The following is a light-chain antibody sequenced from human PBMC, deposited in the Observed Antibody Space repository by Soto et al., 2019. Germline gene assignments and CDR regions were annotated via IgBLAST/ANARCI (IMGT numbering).Light chain of an antibody. CDR3: AAWDDSLIAVV. CDR1: SSNIGSNT. CDR2: NND. V-gene: IGLV1-44*01. Sequence: QSVLTQPPSASGTTGQRVTISCSGSSSNIGSNTVNWYQRLPETAPRFLMYNNDQRPAGAPDRFSGSKPGTSASLAISGRQSEDEVDYYCAAWDDSLIAVVFGEGTQLTVL. J-gene: IGLJ2*01.